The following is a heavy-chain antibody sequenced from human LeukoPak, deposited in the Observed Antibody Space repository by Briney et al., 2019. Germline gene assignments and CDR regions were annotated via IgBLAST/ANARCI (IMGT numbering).Heavy chain of an antibody. J-gene: IGHJ4*02. V-gene: IGHV3-7*04. CDR3: ARGDAFSGDH. CDR1: GFTFSDFW. Sequence: GGSLRLSCAVSGFTFSDFWMSWVRQAPGRGLEWVANIHPEGNEKYHVESVKGRFTISRDNAKNSLFLQMNGLRVEDAAVYYCARGDAFSGDHWGQGTLVTVSS. CDR2: IHPEGNEK.